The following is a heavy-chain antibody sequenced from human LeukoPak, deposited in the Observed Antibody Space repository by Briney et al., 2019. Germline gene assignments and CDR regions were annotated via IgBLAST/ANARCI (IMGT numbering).Heavy chain of an antibody. J-gene: IGHJ4*02. Sequence: GGSLRLSCADAGFTFSAFNIHSVRQAPGEGLGRVVVISHDGSNNNYADSVKGRFTISRDNSKNTLYLQMNSLRPEDTAVYYCTTDLFYGSSHWGQGTLVTVSS. CDR1: GFTFSAFN. CDR2: ISHDGSNN. D-gene: IGHD3-10*01. CDR3: TTDLFYGSSH. V-gene: IGHV3-30*03.